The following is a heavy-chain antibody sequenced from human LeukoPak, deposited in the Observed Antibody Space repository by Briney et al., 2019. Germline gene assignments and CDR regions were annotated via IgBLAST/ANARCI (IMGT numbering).Heavy chain of an antibody. D-gene: IGHD4-17*01. CDR2: ISAYNGNT. CDR1: GYTFTSYG. Sequence: ASVKVSCKASGYTFTSYGISWVRQAPGQGLEWMGWISAYNGNTNYAQKLQGRVTMTTDTSTSTAYMELRSLRSDDTAVYYCARAESGSMTTVTTVDYWGQGTLVTVSS. CDR3: ARAESGSMTTVTTVDY. V-gene: IGHV1-18*01. J-gene: IGHJ4*02.